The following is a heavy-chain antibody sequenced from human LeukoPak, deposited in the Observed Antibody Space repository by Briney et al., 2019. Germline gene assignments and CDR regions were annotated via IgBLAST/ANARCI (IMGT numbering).Heavy chain of an antibody. V-gene: IGHV2-5*01. CDR3: AHLDDVVYPTDVAFCG. Sequence: SGATLGIPTQTLTLTCTISGITLSPRGAGVGLIRQPPGKVLGWHTFSYRYEDNFYSPSLKSRLTITKDTSKNQVVLTMTNMDPVDTATYYCAHLDDVVYPTDVAFCGRGQGAMVTAAS. D-gene: IGHD5/OR15-5a*01. CDR1: GITLSPRGAG. J-gene: IGHJ3*01. CDR2: SYRYEDN.